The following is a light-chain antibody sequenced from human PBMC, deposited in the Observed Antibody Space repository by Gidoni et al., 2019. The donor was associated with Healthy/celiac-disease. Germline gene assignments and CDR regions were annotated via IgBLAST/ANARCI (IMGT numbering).Light chain of an antibody. Sequence: IRMTRSPSSVSASVGDRVTITCRARQGISSWLAWYQQKPGKAPKLLIYAASSLQSGVTARFSGRGSGTDFTLTISSLKPEDLATYHCQQANSVPLSCGGGTRVESK. CDR1: QGISSW. J-gene: IGKJ4*01. CDR2: AAS. CDR3: QQANSVPLS. V-gene: IGKV1-12*01.